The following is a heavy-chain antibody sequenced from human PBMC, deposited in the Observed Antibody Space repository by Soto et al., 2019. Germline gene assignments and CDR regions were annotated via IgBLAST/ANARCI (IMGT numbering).Heavy chain of an antibody. V-gene: IGHV3-53*01. J-gene: IGHJ3*02. CDR2: IFAGGRT. Sequence: EVQLVESGGDLIQPGGSLRLSCAASGLSVSTNYMTWVRQAPGKGLEWVSLIFAGGRTYYADSVKGRFTISRDNSKNTLYLQMNSLSAEDAGVYYCARERIAAGGTHDAIDIWGQGTMVTVSS. CDR3: ARERIAAGGTHDAIDI. D-gene: IGHD6-13*01. CDR1: GLSVSTNY.